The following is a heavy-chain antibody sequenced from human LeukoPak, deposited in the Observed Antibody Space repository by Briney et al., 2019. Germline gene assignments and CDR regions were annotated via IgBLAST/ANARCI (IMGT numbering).Heavy chain of an antibody. CDR3: ARVEEGYGSGRRENYYYYYMDV. CDR1: GGSISSGSYY. Sequence: SETLSLTCTVSGGSISSGSYYCSWIRQPAGKGLEWIGRIYTSGSTNYNPSLKSRVTISVDTSKKQFSLKLSSVTAADTAVYYCARVEEGYGSGRRENYYYYYMDVWGKGTTVTISS. D-gene: IGHD3-10*01. J-gene: IGHJ6*03. V-gene: IGHV4-61*02. CDR2: IYTSGST.